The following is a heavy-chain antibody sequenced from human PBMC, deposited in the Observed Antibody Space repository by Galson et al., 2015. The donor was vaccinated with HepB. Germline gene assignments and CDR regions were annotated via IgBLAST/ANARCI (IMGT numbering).Heavy chain of an antibody. CDR1: GYSFTSYW. Sequence: QSGAEVKKPGESLKISCKGSGYSFTSYWIGWVRQMPGKGLEWMGIIYPGDSDTRYSPFFQGQVTISADKSISTAYLQWSSLKASDTAMYYCAIPPTGTDGSGSYGDAFDIWGQGTMVTVSS. D-gene: IGHD3-10*01. CDR3: AIPPTGTDGSGSYGDAFDI. CDR2: IYPGDSDT. V-gene: IGHV5-51*03. J-gene: IGHJ3*02.